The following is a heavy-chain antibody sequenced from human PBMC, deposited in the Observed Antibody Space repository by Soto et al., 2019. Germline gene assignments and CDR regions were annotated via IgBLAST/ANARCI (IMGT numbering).Heavy chain of an antibody. CDR1: GDSVSSNSAA. J-gene: IGHJ6*02. D-gene: IGHD6-19*01. CDR3: ASGYINSSGWYGRNYYYYYGMDV. CDR2: TYYRSKWYN. V-gene: IGHV6-1*01. Sequence: PSQTLSLTCVISGDSVSSNSAAWNWIRQSPSRGLEWLGRTYYRSKWYNDYAVSVKSRITINPDTSKNQFSLQLNSVTPEDTAVYYCASGYINSSGWYGRNYYYYYGMDVWGQGTTVTVSS.